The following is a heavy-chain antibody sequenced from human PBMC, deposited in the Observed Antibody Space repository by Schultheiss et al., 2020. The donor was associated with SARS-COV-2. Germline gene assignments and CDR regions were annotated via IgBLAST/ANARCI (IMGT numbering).Heavy chain of an antibody. V-gene: IGHV1-2*04. D-gene: IGHD2-15*01. CDR1: GYTFTGYY. J-gene: IGHJ5*02. Sequence: ASVKVSCKASGYTFTGYYMHWVRQAPGQGLEWMGWINPNSGGTNYAQKFQGWVTMTRDTSISTAYMELSRLRSDDTAVYYCARGRYCSGGSCYWSFRFDWFDPWGQGTLVTVSS. CDR2: INPNSGGT. CDR3: ARGRYCSGGSCYWSFRFDWFDP.